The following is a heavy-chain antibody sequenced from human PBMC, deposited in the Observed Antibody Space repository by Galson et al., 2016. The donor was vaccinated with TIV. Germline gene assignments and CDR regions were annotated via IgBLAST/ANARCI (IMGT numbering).Heavy chain of an antibody. CDR3: VRHFVEDVAVVLVDTEVTDD. D-gene: IGHD2-2*01. CDR1: GFTFSDYT. J-gene: IGHJ4*02. Sequence: SLRLSCAASGFTFSDYTMHWVRQAPGKGLEWVSSISGDSHFVDYADSLRGRFTISRDNAKNSLYLNLNILRAEDPAVYFCVRHFVEDVAVVLVDTEVTDDWGQGALVTVS. V-gene: IGHV3-21*06. CDR2: ISGDSHFV.